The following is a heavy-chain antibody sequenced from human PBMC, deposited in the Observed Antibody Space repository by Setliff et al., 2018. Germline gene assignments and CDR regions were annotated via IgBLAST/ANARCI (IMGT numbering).Heavy chain of an antibody. V-gene: IGHV3-9*01. CDR3: AKGTHHEFWSGPPMDV. J-gene: IGHJ6*03. CDR2: ISWNSGSI. D-gene: IGHD3-3*01. CDR1: GFTFDDYA. Sequence: PGGSLRLSCAASGFTFDDYAMHWVRQAPGKGLEWVSGISWNSGSIGYGDSVKGRFTISRDSAKTSLYLQMNSLRAEDTALYYCAKGTHHEFWSGPPMDVWGKGTTVTVSS.